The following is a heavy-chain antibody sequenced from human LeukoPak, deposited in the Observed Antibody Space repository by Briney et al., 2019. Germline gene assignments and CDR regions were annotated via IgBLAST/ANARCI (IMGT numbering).Heavy chain of an antibody. J-gene: IGHJ4*02. CDR2: IYYSGST. D-gene: IGHD5-24*01. CDR3: ARDGEMATIENYFEY. CDR1: GGSISSSSYY. V-gene: IGHV4-39*07. Sequence: SETLSLTCTVSGGSISSSSYYWGWIRQPPGKGLEWIGSIYYSGSTHYNPSLKSRVTISLDTSKNQFSLKLSSVTAADTAVYYCARDGEMATIENYFEYWGQGTLVTVSS.